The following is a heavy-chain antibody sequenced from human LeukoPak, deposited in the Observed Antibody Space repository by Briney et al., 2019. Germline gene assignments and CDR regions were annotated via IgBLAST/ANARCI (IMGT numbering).Heavy chain of an antibody. CDR3: ARASGFVVVIAASGGNYYYGMDV. D-gene: IGHD2-15*01. J-gene: IGHJ6*02. CDR1: GDSITSNNW. V-gene: IGHV4-4*02. Sequence: NPSETLSLTCAVSGDSITSNNWWSWVRQPPGKGLEWIGEIYHSGSTNYNPSLKSRVTISVDKSKNQFSLKLSSVTAADTAVYYCARASGFVVVIAASGGNYYYGMDVWGQGTTVTVSS. CDR2: IYHSGST.